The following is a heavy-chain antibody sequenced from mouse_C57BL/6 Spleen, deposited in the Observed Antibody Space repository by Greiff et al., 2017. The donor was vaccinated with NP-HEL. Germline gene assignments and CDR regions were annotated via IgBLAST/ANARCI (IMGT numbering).Heavy chain of an antibody. V-gene: IGHV5-17*01. CDR1: GFTFSDYG. CDR2: ISRGSSTI. D-gene: IGHD4-1*01. CDR3: ARHWETDY. J-gene: IGHJ2*01. Sequence: EMKLVESGGGLVKPGGSLKLSCAASGFTFSDYGMHWVRQAPEKGLEWVAYISRGSSTIYYADTVKGRFTISIDNAKNTLFLQMTSLRSEDTAMYYCARHWETDYWGQGTTLTVSS.